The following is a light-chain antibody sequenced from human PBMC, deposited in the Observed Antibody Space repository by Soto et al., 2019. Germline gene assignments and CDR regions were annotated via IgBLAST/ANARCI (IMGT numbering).Light chain of an antibody. CDR2: AAS. CDR3: QQRDNWPLLT. Sequence: EIVLTQSPATLSLSPGERATLSCRASQSVSSYLACYQQKPGQAPRLLIYAASNRATGIPARFSGSGSGTDFTLTISSLEPEDFAVYYCQQRDNWPLLTFGGGTKVEI. CDR1: QSVSSY. V-gene: IGKV3-11*01. J-gene: IGKJ4*01.